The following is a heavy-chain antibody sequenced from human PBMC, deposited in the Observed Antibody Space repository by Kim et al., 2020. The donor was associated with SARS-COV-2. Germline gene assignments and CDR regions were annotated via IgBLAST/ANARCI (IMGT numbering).Heavy chain of an antibody. Sequence: NYAAFVKGRFTISRDNAENTLYLQMNSLRAEDTAVYYCARGDYGSGRPLDYWGQGTLVTVSS. D-gene: IGHD3-10*01. J-gene: IGHJ4*02. V-gene: IGHV3-74*01. CDR3: ARGDYGSGRPLDY.